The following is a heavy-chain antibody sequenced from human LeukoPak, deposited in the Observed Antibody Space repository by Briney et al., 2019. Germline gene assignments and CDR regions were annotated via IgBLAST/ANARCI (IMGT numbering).Heavy chain of an antibody. J-gene: IGHJ4*02. Sequence: SETLSLTCTVSGGSISSSSYYWGWIRQPPGKGLEWIGSIYYSGSTYYNPSLKSRVTISVDTSKNQFSLKLSSVTAADTAVYYCARGIVARSFFDYWGQGTLVTASS. V-gene: IGHV4-39*07. CDR2: IYYSGST. CDR3: ARGIVARSFFDY. CDR1: GGSISSSSYY. D-gene: IGHD5-12*01.